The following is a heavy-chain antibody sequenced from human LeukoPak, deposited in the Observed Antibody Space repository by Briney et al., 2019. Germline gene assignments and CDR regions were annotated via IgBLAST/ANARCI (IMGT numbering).Heavy chain of an antibody. CDR3: AGFFDWTSYPFDP. V-gene: IGHV1-69*01. Sequence: GSSVTVSCKASGGTFSSYAISWVRQAPGQGLEWMGGIIPIFGTANYAQKFQGRVTITADESTSTAYMELSSLRSEDTAVYYCAGFFDWTSYPFDPWGQGTLVTVSS. J-gene: IGHJ5*02. CDR2: IIPIFGTA. D-gene: IGHD1-1*01. CDR1: GGTFSSYA.